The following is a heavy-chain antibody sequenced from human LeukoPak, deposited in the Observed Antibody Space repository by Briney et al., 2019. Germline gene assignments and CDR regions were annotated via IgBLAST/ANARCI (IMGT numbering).Heavy chain of an antibody. CDR3: ARDRSTYYYMDV. J-gene: IGHJ6*03. V-gene: IGHV1-2*06. CDR2: INPNSGGT. Sequence: GASVKVSCKASGYTFTGYYMHWVRQAPGQGLEWMGRINPNSGGTNYAQKFQGRVTMTRDTSISTAYMELSRLRSDDTAVYYCARDRSTYYYMDVWGKGSTVTVSS. CDR1: GYTFTGYY.